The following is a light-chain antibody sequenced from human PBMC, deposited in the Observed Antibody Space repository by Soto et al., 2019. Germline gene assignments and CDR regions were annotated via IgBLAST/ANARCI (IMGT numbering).Light chain of an antibody. V-gene: IGKV3-11*01. CDR2: DTS. CDR3: RQRHSCPPRP. CDR1: QSVSSSY. J-gene: IGKJ5*01. Sequence: MTQSPATLSVSPGERATLSCRASQSVSSSYLAWYQQKPGQAPRLLIYDTSNRATGVPARFSGSGSGTDFTLTMSSLEPEDCGICYCRQRHSCPPRPFGQGARPEIK.